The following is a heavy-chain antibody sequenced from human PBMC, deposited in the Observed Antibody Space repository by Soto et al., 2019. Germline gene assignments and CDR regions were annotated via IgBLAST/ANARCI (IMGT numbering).Heavy chain of an antibody. V-gene: IGHV1-69*01. D-gene: IGHD3-3*01. CDR3: AGGNTIFGVTYYYYGMDV. CDR1: GGTFSSYA. Sequence: QVQLVQSGAEVKKPGSSVKVSCKASGGTFSSYAISWVRQAPGQGIEWMGGIIPIFGTANYAQKFQGRVTITADESTSTAYMELSSLRSEDTAVYYCAGGNTIFGVTYYYYGMDVWGQGTTVTVSS. CDR2: IIPIFGTA. J-gene: IGHJ6*02.